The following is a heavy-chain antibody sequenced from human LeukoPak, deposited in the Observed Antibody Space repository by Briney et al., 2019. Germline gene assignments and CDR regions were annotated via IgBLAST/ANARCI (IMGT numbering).Heavy chain of an antibody. Sequence: GGSLRLSCAASGFTLDDYYMSWIRQAPGKGLEWVSYISYSGSSYADSVEGRFTISRDNAENSLYLQMNSLRVEDTALYYCAGGYGSGSYSAWGQGTLVTVSS. J-gene: IGHJ5*02. D-gene: IGHD3-10*01. CDR3: AGGYGSGSYSA. V-gene: IGHV3-11*01. CDR1: GFTLDDYY. CDR2: ISYSGS.